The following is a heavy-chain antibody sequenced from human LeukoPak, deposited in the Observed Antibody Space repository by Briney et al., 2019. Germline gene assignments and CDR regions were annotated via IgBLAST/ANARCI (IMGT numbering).Heavy chain of an antibody. Sequence: SGPTLVKPTQTLTLTCTFSGFSLSTSGMCVSWIRQPPGKALEWLARIDWDDDKYYSTSLKTRLTISKDTSKNQVVLTMTNMDPVDTATYYCARISRDSSSWYFGYWGQGTLVTVSS. CDR2: IDWDDDK. CDR3: ARISRDSSSWYFGY. D-gene: IGHD6-13*01. V-gene: IGHV2-70*11. CDR1: GFSLSTSGMC. J-gene: IGHJ4*02.